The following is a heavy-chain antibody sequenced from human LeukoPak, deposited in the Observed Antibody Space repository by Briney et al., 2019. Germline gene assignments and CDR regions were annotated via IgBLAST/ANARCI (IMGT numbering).Heavy chain of an antibody. J-gene: IGHJ4*02. CDR2: ISYDGRSK. CDR3: AKEETPYTSRSIDF. V-gene: IGHV3-30*18. Sequence: GGSLRLSCAASGFTFSTYGMHWVRQAPGKGPEWVAVISYDGRSKYYADSVKGRFTISRDNSRNTLYLQMNSLRVEDTAVYYCAKEETPYTSRSIDFWGQGTLVTVSS. D-gene: IGHD6-13*01. CDR1: GFTFSTYG.